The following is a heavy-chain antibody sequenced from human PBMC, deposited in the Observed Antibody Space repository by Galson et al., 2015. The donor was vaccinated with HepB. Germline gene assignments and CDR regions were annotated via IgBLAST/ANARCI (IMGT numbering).Heavy chain of an antibody. CDR2: IDWDDDK. Sequence: LSMVKPTQTLTLTCTFSGFSLRTSGMCVSWIRQPPGKALEWLARIDWDDDKYYSTCLKTRLTISKDPSNNPVVLTMTNMDPVDTATYYCARMEYDRSGYYYVGYWRQGTLVTVSS. J-gene: IGHJ4*02. CDR3: ARMEYDRSGYYYVGY. CDR1: GFSLRTSGMC. D-gene: IGHD3-22*01. V-gene: IGHV2-70*11.